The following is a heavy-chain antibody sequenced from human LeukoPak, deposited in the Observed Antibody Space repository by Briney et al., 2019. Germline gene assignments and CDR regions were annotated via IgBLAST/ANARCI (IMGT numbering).Heavy chain of an antibody. CDR3: ARVSDILTGYYNDFDY. J-gene: IGHJ4*03. Sequence: SETLSLTCTVSGGSISSSSYYWGWIRQPPGKGLEWIGSIYYSGSTYYNPSLKSRVTISVDTSKNQFSLKLSSVTAADTAVYYCARVSDILTGYYNDFDYWGQGTMVTVSS. V-gene: IGHV4-39*07. CDR1: GGSISSSSYY. D-gene: IGHD3-9*01. CDR2: IYYSGST.